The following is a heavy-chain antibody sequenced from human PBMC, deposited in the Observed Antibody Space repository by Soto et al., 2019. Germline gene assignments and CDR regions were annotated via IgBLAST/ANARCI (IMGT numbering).Heavy chain of an antibody. CDR3: ARDSVGSGYD. CDR2: IYYSGYT. CDR1: GGSISGYY. V-gene: IGHV4-59*01. D-gene: IGHD5-12*01. J-gene: IGHJ4*02. Sequence: QVQLQESGPGLVKPSETLSLTCAVSGGSISGYYWCWIRQPPGKRLEWIGYIYYSGYTNYNPSLTSRVTISVDRSKNPSSLELRSVTASDTAVYYCARDSVGSGYDWGQGTLVTVSS.